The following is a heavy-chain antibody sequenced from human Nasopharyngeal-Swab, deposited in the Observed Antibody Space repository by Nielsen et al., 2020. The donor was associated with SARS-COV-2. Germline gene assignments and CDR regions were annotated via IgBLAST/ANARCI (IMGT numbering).Heavy chain of an antibody. CDR1: GGTFSSYA. CDR3: ARGDTIFGKGSYDAFDI. V-gene: IGHV1-69*06. Sequence: SVKVACKASGGTFSSYAISWGRQAPGQGLEWMGGIIPIFGTANYAQKFQGRVTITADKSTSTAYMELSSLRSEDTAVYYCARGDTIFGKGSYDAFDIWGQGTMVTVSS. D-gene: IGHD3-3*01. J-gene: IGHJ3*02. CDR2: IIPIFGTA.